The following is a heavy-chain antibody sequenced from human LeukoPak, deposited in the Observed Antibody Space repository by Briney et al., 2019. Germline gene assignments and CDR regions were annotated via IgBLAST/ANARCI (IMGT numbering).Heavy chain of an antibody. D-gene: IGHD2-2*01. CDR2: IYYSGST. CDR1: GGSISSYY. Sequence: PSETLSLTCTVSGGSISSYYWSWIRQPPGKGLEWTGYIYYSGSTNYNPSLKSRVTISVDTSKNQFSLKLSSVTAADTAVYYCAGSTRYGMDVWGQGTTVTVSS. J-gene: IGHJ6*02. CDR3: AGSTRYGMDV. V-gene: IGHV4-59*08.